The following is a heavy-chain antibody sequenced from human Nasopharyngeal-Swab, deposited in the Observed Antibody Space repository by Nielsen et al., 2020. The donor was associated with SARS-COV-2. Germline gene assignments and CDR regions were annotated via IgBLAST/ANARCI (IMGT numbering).Heavy chain of an antibody. J-gene: IGHJ4*02. CDR2: ISGSGGST. D-gene: IGHD3-22*01. CDR3: AKGKVVVVITPLGY. V-gene: IGHV3-23*01. Sequence: VRQMPGKGLEWVSAISGSGGSTYYADSVKGRFTISRDNSKNTLYLQTNSLRAEDTAVYYCAKGKVVVVITPLGYWGQGTLVTVSS.